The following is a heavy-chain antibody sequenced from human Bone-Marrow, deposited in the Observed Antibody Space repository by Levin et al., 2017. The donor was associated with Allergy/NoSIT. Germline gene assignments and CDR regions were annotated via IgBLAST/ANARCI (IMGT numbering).Heavy chain of an antibody. CDR3: ARAADVDTAMVDPYYFDY. CDR2: IYSGGST. D-gene: IGHD5-18*01. V-gene: IGHV3-53*01. CDR1: GFTVSSNY. J-gene: IGHJ4*02. Sequence: GESLKISCAASGFTVSSNYMSWVRQAPGKGLEWVSVIYSGGSTYYADSVKGRFTISRDNSKNTLYLQMNSLRAEDTAVYYCARAADVDTAMVDPYYFDYWGQGTLVTVSS.